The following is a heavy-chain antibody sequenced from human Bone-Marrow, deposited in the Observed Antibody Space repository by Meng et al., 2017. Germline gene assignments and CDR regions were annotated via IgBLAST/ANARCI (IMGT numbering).Heavy chain of an antibody. CDR1: GYTFTNYG. D-gene: IGHD1-20*01. V-gene: IGHV1-18*01. CDR2: ISAYNGNT. J-gene: IGHJ3*02. Sequence: ASVKVSCKASGYTFTNYGISWVRQAPGQGLEWMGWISAYNGNTNYAQKLQGRVTITRDMSTSTTYMELSSLRSEDTAVYYCAAVTNGITGTTGWDDAFDIWGQGTMVTVSS. CDR3: AAVTNGITGTTGWDDAFDI.